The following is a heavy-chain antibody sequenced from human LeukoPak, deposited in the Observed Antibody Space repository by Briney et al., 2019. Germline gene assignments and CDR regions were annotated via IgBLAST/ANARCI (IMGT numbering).Heavy chain of an antibody. CDR2: ISIDGRSK. V-gene: IGHV3-64D*06. CDR1: GFTFTDYA. J-gene: IGHJ4*02. Sequence: GGSLRLSCSASGFTFTDYAMHWVRQAAGKGLEYVSTISIDGRSKYYADSVKGRFTISRDNSKNTLSLQMGSLRTDDTAIYYCVKDQEYSYDYWGQGTLVTVSS. CDR3: VKDQEYSYDY. D-gene: IGHD5-18*01.